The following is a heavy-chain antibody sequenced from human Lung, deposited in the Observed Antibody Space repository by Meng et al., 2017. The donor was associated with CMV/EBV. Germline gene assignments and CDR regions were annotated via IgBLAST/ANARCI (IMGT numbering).Heavy chain of an antibody. J-gene: IGHJ6*02. CDR2: ISAYNGNT. CDR3: ARDRVLRGVNGLDV. CDR1: GYSFRTFG. V-gene: IGHV1-18*01. D-gene: IGHD3-10*01. Sequence: ASVKVSXKASGYSFRTFGISWERKAPGQGLEWMGWISAYNGNTTYTQKLQGRVTMTRDTSTRTVYMELRSLRSDDTAVYYCARDRVLRGVNGLDVWGQGTTVTVSS.